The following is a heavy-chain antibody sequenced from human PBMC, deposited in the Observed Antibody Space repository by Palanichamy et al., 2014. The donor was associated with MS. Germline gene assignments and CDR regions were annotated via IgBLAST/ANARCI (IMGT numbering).Heavy chain of an antibody. Sequence: EVQLVESGGGLVQPGGSLRLSCAASGLTFSNCWMSWVRQAPGKGLDWVASIKQDGGEEYYVDSVEGRFTISRDNAKNSLYLQMNSLRAEDTAVFYCARHGRHLDYWGQGTLVTVSS. CDR2: IKQDGGEE. CDR3: ARHGRHLDY. J-gene: IGHJ4*02. CDR1: GLTFSNCW. D-gene: IGHD2-8*01. V-gene: IGHV3-7*01.